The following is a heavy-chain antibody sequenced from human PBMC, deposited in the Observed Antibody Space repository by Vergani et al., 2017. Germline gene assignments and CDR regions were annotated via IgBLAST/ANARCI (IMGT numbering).Heavy chain of an antibody. CDR1: GYTLTELS. CDR3: ATEILSGSYRNHDAFDI. CDR2: FDPEDGET. Sequence: QVQLVQSGAEVKKPGASVKVSCKVSGYTLTELSMHWVRQAPGKGLEWMGGFDPEDGETIYAQKFQGRVTITEDTATDTAYMELSSLGSEDTAVYYFATEILSGSYRNHDAFDIWGQGTMVTVSS. V-gene: IGHV1-24*01. D-gene: IGHD1-26*01. J-gene: IGHJ3*02.